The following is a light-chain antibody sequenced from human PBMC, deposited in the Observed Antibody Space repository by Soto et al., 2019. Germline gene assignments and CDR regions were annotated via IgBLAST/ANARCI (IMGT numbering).Light chain of an antibody. J-gene: IGLJ2*01. Sequence: QSALTQPPSASGSPGQSVTISCTGASSDIGGYNYVSWYQQYPGKAPKLMIYEVSNRPSGVPDRFSGSKSGNTASLTVSGLQAEDEADYYCSSYAGNNYVVFGGGTQLTVL. CDR2: EVS. CDR1: SSDIGGYNY. CDR3: SSYAGNNYVV. V-gene: IGLV2-8*01.